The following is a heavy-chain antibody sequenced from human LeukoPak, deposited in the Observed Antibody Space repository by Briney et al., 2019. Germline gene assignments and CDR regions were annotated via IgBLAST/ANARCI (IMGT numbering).Heavy chain of an antibody. Sequence: GWSLRLSCAASGFTFSSYAMSWVRQAPGQRLEWVSAISGSGGSPYYADSVKGRFTISRDNSKHTLYLQMNSLRAEDTAVYFRPKAAYEILTGTSLVYWGQGTLVTVSP. CDR3: PKAAYEILTGTSLVY. CDR2: ISGSGGSP. V-gene: IGHV3-23*01. D-gene: IGHD3-9*01. J-gene: IGHJ4*02. CDR1: GFTFSSYA.